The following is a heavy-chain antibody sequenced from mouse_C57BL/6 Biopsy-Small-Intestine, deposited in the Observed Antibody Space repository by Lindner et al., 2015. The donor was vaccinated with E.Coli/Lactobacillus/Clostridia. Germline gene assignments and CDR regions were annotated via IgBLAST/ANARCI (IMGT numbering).Heavy chain of an antibody. CDR2: IYPRSGNT. V-gene: IGHV1-81*01. CDR3: ARLTTVVAHFDY. Sequence: VQLQESGAELARPGASVKLSCKASGYTFTSYGIGWVKQRTGQGLEWIGEIYPRSGNTYYNEKFKGKATLTADKSSSTAYMELRSLTSEDSAVYFCARLTTVVAHFDYWGQGTTLTVSS. D-gene: IGHD1-1*01. CDR1: GYTFTSYG. J-gene: IGHJ2*01.